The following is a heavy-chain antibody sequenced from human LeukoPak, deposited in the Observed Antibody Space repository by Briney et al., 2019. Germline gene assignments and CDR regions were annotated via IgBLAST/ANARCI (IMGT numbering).Heavy chain of an antibody. CDR2: ISTDGSFT. CDR1: GFTFSNYL. CDR3: ASNLGARNAFDI. J-gene: IGHJ3*02. Sequence: GGSLRLSCAASGFTFSNYLMHWVRQTPGKGLVWISRISTDGSFTNYADSVKGRFSISRDNAKNTLYLQVNSLRAEDTAVYYCASNLGARNAFDIWGQGTMVTVSS. D-gene: IGHD1-1*01. V-gene: IGHV3-74*01.